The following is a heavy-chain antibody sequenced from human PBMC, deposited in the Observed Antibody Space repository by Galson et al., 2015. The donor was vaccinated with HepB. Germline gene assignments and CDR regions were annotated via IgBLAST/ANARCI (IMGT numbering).Heavy chain of an antibody. D-gene: IGHD7-27*01. J-gene: IGHJ5*02. CDR2: IYYSGST. V-gene: IGHV4-61*08. Sequence: LVKPTQTLTLTCTFSGFSLSTNGMCVSWIRQPPGKGLEWIGYIYYSGSTNYNPSLKSRVTISVDTSKNQFSLKLSSVTAADTAVYYCARSPNWGFAPPPNNWFDPWGQGTLVTVSS. CDR1: GFSLSTNGMC. CDR3: ARSPNWGFAPPPNNWFDP.